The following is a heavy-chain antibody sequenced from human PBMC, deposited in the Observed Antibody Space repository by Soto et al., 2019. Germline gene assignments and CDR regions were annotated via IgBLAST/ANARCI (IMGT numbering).Heavy chain of an antibody. Sequence: SETLSLTCTVSGGSVSSGSYYWSWIRQPPGKGLEWIGYIYYSGSTNYNPSLKSRVTISVDTSKNQFSLKLSSVTAADTAVYYCARVGGNLGPVYYYYGMDVWGQGTTVTVSS. V-gene: IGHV4-61*01. CDR2: IYYSGST. CDR1: GGSVSSGSYY. J-gene: IGHJ6*02. CDR3: ARVGGNLGPVYYYYGMDV. D-gene: IGHD3-16*01.